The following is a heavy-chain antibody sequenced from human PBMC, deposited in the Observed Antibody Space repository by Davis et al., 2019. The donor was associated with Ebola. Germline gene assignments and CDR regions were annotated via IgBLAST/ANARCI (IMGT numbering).Heavy chain of an antibody. Sequence: GESLKISCAASGFTFSSYAMHWVRQAPGKGLEWVSAISGSGGSTYYADSVKGRFTISRDNSKNTLYLQMNSLRAEDTAVYYCARDPVVVAAINAFDIWGQGTMVTVSS. CDR3: ARDPVVVAAINAFDI. D-gene: IGHD2-15*01. V-gene: IGHV3-23*01. J-gene: IGHJ3*02. CDR1: GFTFSSYA. CDR2: ISGSGGST.